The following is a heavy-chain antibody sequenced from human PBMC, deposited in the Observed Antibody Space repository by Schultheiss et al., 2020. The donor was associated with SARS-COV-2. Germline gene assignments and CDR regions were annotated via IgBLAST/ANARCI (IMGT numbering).Heavy chain of an antibody. Sequence: GSLRLSCTVSNGSVSIGSYYWSWLRQPPGKGLEWIGYIYYSGSTNYNPSLKSRVTISVDTSKNQFSLKLSSVTAADTAVYYCARDRDSSAWYWSGLDVWGQGTTVTVSS. CDR3: ARDRDSSAWYWSGLDV. D-gene: IGHD6-19*01. CDR1: NGSVSIGSYY. V-gene: IGHV4-61*01. J-gene: IGHJ6*02. CDR2: IYYSGST.